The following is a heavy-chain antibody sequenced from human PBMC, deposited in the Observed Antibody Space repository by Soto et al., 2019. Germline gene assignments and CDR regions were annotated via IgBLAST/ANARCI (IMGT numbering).Heavy chain of an antibody. CDR2: IYYSGST. Sequence: SETLSLTCTVSGGSISSYYWSWIRQPPGKGLEWIGYIYYSGSTNYNPSLKSRVTISVDTSKNQFSLKLSSVTAADTAVYYCARSPKSTIFGVVRKNWFDPWGQGTLVTV. D-gene: IGHD3-3*01. V-gene: IGHV4-59*01. CDR3: ARSPKSTIFGVVRKNWFDP. J-gene: IGHJ5*02. CDR1: GGSISSYY.